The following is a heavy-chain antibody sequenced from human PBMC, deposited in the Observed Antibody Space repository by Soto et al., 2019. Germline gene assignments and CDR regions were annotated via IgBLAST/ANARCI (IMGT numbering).Heavy chain of an antibody. D-gene: IGHD2-15*01. V-gene: IGHV4-61*01. J-gene: IGHJ6*02. CDR2: IYYSGSS. Sequence: PSETLSLTCTVSGCSVSGGSYYWNWIRQPPGKGLEWIGYIYYSGSSNYNPSLKSRVTISIDTSKNQFSLKLSSVTAADTAVYYCARDVGFCEEDVWGQGTTVTVSS. CDR1: GCSVSGGSYY. CDR3: ARDVGFCEEDV.